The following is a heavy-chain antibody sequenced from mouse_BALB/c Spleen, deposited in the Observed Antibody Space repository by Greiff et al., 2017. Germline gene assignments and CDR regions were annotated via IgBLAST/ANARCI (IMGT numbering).Heavy chain of an antibody. CDR1: GFTFSSFG. J-gene: IGHJ2*01. D-gene: IGHD1-2*01. CDR2: ISSGSSTI. Sequence: EVKLLESGGGLVQPGGSRKLSCAASGFTFSSFGMHWVRQAPEKGLEWVAYISSGSSTIYYADTVKGRFTISRDNPKNTLFLQMTSLRSEDTAMYYCARSGAYYGYSFDYWGQGTTLTVSS. V-gene: IGHV5-17*02. CDR3: ARSGAYYGYSFDY.